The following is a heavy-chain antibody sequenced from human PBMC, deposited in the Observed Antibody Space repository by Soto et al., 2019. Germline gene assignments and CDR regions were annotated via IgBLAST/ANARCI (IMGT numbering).Heavy chain of an antibody. CDR3: ARGASGYYPLAWFDP. J-gene: IGHJ5*02. CDR2: MYYSGIS. Sequence: SETLFLTCTVSGGSISSYYLSWMRQPPGKGLEWIGYMYYSGISNYNPSLKSRVTILLDTPKNQFSLKLSSVTAADSAVYYCARGASGYYPLAWFDPWGQGTLVTVSS. V-gene: IGHV4-59*01. CDR1: GGSISSYY. D-gene: IGHD3-3*01.